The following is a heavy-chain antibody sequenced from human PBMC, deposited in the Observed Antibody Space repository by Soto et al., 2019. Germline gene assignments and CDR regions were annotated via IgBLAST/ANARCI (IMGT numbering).Heavy chain of an antibody. CDR1: GYTFTKYG. Sequence: QVQLVQSGAEVKKPGTSVKVSCKASGYTFTKYGITWVRQAPGQGLEWKGWISVYNGNTKYGQKFRDRVTMTTDTPTTTAYLELRSLRSDDTVIYYCTKVVSQASSGYCFDCWGQGTLVTVSS. CDR2: ISVYNGNT. V-gene: IGHV1-18*01. CDR3: TKVVSQASSGYCFDC. D-gene: IGHD6-25*01. J-gene: IGHJ4*02.